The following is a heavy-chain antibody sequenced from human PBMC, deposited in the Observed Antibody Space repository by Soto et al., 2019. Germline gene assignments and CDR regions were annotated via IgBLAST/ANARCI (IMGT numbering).Heavy chain of an antibody. J-gene: IGHJ4*02. CDR3: AGAAYNYGPFDS. CDR2: IYSTGSS. V-gene: IGHV4-4*07. D-gene: IGHD5-18*01. CDR1: GDSTTTYY. Sequence: QVQLQESGPGLVKPSETLSLSCTFSGDSTTTYYWNWIRQPAGKGLEWIGRIYSTGSSNYNPSLESRIAMSVDTSKNQFLLKLTSVTAADTAVYYCAGAAYNYGPFDSWGQGTLVTVSS.